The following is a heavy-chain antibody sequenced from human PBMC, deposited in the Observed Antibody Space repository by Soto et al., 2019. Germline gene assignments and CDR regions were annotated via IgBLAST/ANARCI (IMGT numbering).Heavy chain of an antibody. CDR2: IKSDASTI. Sequence: EVQLVESGGGLVQPGGSLRLSCAASGFTFSSYWMHWVRQVPGKGLVWVSRIKSDASTIMYADSVKGRFTISRDNAKNTLDLQVNSLRPEDTVVYYCVRGGSANYYGLFDSWGQGTLVTVSS. CDR3: VRGGSANYYGLFDS. V-gene: IGHV3-74*03. D-gene: IGHD1-26*01. J-gene: IGHJ4*02. CDR1: GFTFSSYW.